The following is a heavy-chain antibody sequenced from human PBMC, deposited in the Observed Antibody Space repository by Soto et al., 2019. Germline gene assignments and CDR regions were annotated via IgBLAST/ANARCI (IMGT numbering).Heavy chain of an antibody. D-gene: IGHD3-22*01. Sequence: VQLVESGGGVVQPGRSLRLSCAASGFTFSSYAMHWVRQAPGKGLEWVAVISYDGSNKYYADSVKGRFTISRDNSKNTLYLQMNSLRAEDTAVYYCARERRITMIVVVIGLPDYWGQGTLVTVSS. CDR2: ISYDGSNK. CDR1: GFTFSSYA. CDR3: ARERRITMIVVVIGLPDY. J-gene: IGHJ4*02. V-gene: IGHV3-30-3*01.